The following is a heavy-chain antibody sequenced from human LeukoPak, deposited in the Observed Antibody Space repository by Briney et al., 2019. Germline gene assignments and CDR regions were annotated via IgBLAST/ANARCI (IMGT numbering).Heavy chain of an antibody. D-gene: IGHD2-21*02. V-gene: IGHV1-69*04. CDR1: GGTFSSYA. CDR2: IIPILGIA. Sequence: ASVKVSCKASGGTFSSYAISWVRQAPGQGLEWMGRIIPILGIANYAQKFQGRVTITADKSTSTAYMELSSLRSDDTAVYYCAVNLAYCGGDCYPFDAFDIWGQGTMVTVSS. CDR3: AVNLAYCGGDCYPFDAFDI. J-gene: IGHJ3*02.